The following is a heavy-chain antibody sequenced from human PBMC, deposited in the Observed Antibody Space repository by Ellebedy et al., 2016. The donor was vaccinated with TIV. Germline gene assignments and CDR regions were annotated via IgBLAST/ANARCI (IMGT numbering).Heavy chain of an antibody. J-gene: IGHJ3*01. Sequence: GGSLRLXCAASGFTFNLYWMTWVRLAPGKGLDWVANINQDGNEKYYVDSVKGRFTISRDNTKNSLYLQMNSLRAEDTAVYYCARQFTACSYGFDLWGQGTLVTVSS. CDR2: INQDGNEK. D-gene: IGHD2-21*02. CDR3: ARQFTACSYGFDL. CDR1: GFTFNLYW. V-gene: IGHV3-7*01.